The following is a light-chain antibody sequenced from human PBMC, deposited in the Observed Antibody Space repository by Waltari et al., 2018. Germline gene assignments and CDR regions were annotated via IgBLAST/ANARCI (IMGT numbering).Light chain of an antibody. CDR2: KAS. CDR1: ALPKQY. CDR3: QSADSSGTYSVV. Sequence: SYELTQPPSVSVSPGQTARITCSGDALPKQYAYWYQQKPGQAPVLVIYKASERPSGIPERFSGSSSGKTVTLTISGVQAEDEADYYCQSADSSGTYSVVFGGGTKLTVL. J-gene: IGLJ2*01. V-gene: IGLV3-25*03.